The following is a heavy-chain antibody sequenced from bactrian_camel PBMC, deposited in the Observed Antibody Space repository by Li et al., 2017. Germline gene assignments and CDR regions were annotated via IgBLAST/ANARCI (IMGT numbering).Heavy chain of an antibody. V-gene: IGHV3S1*01. J-gene: IGHJ4*01. Sequence: HVQLVESGGGSALAGGSVRLSCAASGYTFNTYSWFRQAPGQEREGVAAIDTGDGSTYYLNSVEGRFTISHDNAKNTLYLQMNRLKPEDTAIYYCAADLQTWRSGPYVESRSETVCDYNTWGLGTQVTVS. CDR1: GYTFNTYS. D-gene: IGHD2*01. CDR3: AADLQTWRSGPYVESRSETVCDYNT. CDR2: IDTGDGST.